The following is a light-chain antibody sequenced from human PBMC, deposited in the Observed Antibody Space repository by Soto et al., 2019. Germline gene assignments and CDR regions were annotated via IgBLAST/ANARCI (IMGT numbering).Light chain of an antibody. V-gene: IGLV2-14*03. Sequence: QSVLTQPASVSGSPGQSITISCTGPSSDVGAYKYVSWYQQHPGKVPKLIIYGVSNRPSGVSNRFSGSKSGNTAFLTISGLQPEDEADYYCSSFTGTTSLDVFGTGTKLTVL. CDR2: GVS. J-gene: IGLJ1*01. CDR3: SSFTGTTSLDV. CDR1: SSDVGAYKY.